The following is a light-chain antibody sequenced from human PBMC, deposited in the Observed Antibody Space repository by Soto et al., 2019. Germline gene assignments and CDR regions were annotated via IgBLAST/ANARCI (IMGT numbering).Light chain of an antibody. CDR1: SGSIASNY. J-gene: IGLJ2*01. CDR2: EDN. Sequence: NFMLTQPHSVSESPGKTVTISCTRSSGSIASNYVQWYQQRSGSSPTTVIYEDNQRPSGVPDRFSGSIDSSSNSAPLTISGLKTEYEDDYYCQSYDSSNHVVFGGGTKLTVL. CDR3: QSYDSSNHVV. V-gene: IGLV6-57*01.